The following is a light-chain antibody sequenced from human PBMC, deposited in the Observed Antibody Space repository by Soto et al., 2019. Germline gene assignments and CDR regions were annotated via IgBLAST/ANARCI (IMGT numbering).Light chain of an antibody. CDR2: DVS. V-gene: IGLV2-14*01. J-gene: IGLJ2*01. Sequence: QSALTQPASVSGSPGQSITISCTGTSSDVGGYNYVSWYQQHPGTAPKLMIYDVSNRPSGVSNRFSGSKSVNTASLTISGLHAEDEAEYYCSSYTSSSTLVVFGGGTTLTVL. CDR1: SSDVGGYNY. CDR3: SSYTSSSTLVV.